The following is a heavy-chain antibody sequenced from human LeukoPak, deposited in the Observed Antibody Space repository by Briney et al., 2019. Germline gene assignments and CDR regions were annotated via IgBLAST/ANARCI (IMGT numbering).Heavy chain of an antibody. CDR3: AKERDHHREWLLYVPDY. J-gene: IGHJ4*02. CDR2: ISYRGNNA. V-gene: IGHV3-30-3*01. Sequence: PGGSLRLSCSASGFTFSNYAMYWVRQAPGKGLEWVAVISYRGNNAYYADSMEGRFTVSRDNSKNTLYLQMNSLRAEDTAMYYCAKERDHHREWLLYVPDYWGQGTLVTVSS. CDR1: GFTFSNYA. D-gene: IGHD3-3*01.